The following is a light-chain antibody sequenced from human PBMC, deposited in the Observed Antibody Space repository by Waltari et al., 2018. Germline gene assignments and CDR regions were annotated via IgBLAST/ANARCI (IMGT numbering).Light chain of an antibody. Sequence: IQIDQSPSSLSASLRNRVTITCQASPDISNYLNWYQQKPGKAPKLLIYDASNLENGVPSRFSGSGSGTDFTFTISSLQPEDIATYYCQQYDNTPYTFGHGTKVEIK. J-gene: IGKJ2*01. CDR2: DAS. CDR1: PDISNY. CDR3: QQYDNTPYT. V-gene: IGKV1-33*01.